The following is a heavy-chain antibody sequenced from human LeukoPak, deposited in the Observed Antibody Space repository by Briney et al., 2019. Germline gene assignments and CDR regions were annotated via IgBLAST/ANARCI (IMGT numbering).Heavy chain of an antibody. V-gene: IGHV3-30-3*01. D-gene: IGHD3-22*01. J-gene: IGHJ4*02. CDR3: ARDLSSGYLHYFDY. Sequence: GGSLRLSCAASGFTFSSYAMHWVRQAPGKGLEWVAVISYDGSNKYYADSVKGRFTISRDNSKNTLYLQMNSLRAEDTAVYYCARDLSSGYLHYFDYWGQGTLVTVSS. CDR2: ISYDGSNK. CDR1: GFTFSSYA.